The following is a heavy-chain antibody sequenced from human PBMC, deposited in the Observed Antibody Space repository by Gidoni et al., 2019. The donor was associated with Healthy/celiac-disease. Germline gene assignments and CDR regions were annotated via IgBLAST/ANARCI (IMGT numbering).Heavy chain of an antibody. D-gene: IGHD1-26*01. CDR3: ARVGATRYFDY. CDR1: GGSFSGYY. Sequence: QVQLQQWGAGLLKPSETLSLTCAVYGGSFSGYYWSWIRQPPGKGLEWIGEINHSGSTNYNPSLKSRVTISVDTSKNQFSLKLSSVTAADTAVYYCARVGATRYFDYWGQGTLVTVSS. CDR2: INHSGST. V-gene: IGHV4-34*01. J-gene: IGHJ4*02.